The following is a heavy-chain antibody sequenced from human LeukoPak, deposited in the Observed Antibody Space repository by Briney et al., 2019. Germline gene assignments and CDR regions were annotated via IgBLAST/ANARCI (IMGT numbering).Heavy chain of an antibody. CDR2: INPNSGGT. CDR1: GYTFTGYY. V-gene: IGHV1-2*02. CDR3: ARGLVGSGSHTY. Sequence: ASVEVSCKASGYTFTGYYMHWVRQAPGQGLEWMGWINPNSGGTNYAQKFQGRVTMTRDTSISTAYMELSRLRSDDTAVYYCARGLVGSGSHTYWGQGTLVTVSS. J-gene: IGHJ4*02. D-gene: IGHD3-10*01.